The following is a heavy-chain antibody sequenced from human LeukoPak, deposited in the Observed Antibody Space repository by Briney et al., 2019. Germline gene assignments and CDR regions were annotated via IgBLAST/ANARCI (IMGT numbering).Heavy chain of an antibody. CDR3: ASHDSEGYFDY. CDR1: GFTFTSYS. CDR2: ISSSSSTI. D-gene: IGHD3-22*01. Sequence: GGSLRLSCAASGFTFTSYSMNWVRQAPGKGLEWVSYISSSSSTIYYADSVKGRFTISRDNAKNSLYLQMNSLRAEDTAVYYCASHDSEGYFDYWGQGTLVTVSS. V-gene: IGHV3-48*01. J-gene: IGHJ4*02.